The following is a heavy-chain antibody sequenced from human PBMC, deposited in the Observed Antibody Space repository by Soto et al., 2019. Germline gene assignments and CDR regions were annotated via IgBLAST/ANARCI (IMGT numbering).Heavy chain of an antibody. CDR1: GDSISTASYY. CDR2: IYYSGST. Sequence: SETLSHTCIVSGDSISTASYYWGWIRQPPGKGLEWIGYIYYSGSTYYNPSLKSRVTISVDTSKNQFSLKLSSVTAADTAVYYCARDIGYTTMVRGVIIRGSWFDPWGQGTLVTVSS. D-gene: IGHD3-10*01. CDR3: ARDIGYTTMVRGVIIRGSWFDP. V-gene: IGHV4-30-4*08. J-gene: IGHJ5*02.